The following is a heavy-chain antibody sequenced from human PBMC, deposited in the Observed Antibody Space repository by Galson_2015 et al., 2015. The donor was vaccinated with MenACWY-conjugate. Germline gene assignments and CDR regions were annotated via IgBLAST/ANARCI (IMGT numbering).Heavy chain of an antibody. J-gene: IGHJ4*02. D-gene: IGHD3-22*01. CDR1: GGSISSSSYY. CDR2: IYYSGST. V-gene: IGHV4-39*07. Sequence: SETLSLTCTVSGGSISSSSYYWGWIRQPPGKGLEWIGSIYYSGSTYYNPSLKSRVTISVDTSKNQFSLKLSSVTAADTAVYYCARDQAYYDSSGLYWGQGTLVTVSS. CDR3: ARDQAYYDSSGLY.